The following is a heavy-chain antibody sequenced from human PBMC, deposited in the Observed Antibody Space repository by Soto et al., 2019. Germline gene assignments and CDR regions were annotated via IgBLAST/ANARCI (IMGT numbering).Heavy chain of an antibody. V-gene: IGHV3-15*01. CDR1: GFTFSNAW. D-gene: IGHD3-3*01. CDR3: TTEQQRITIFGVVGNWFDP. J-gene: IGHJ5*02. CDR2: IKSKTDGGTT. Sequence: PGGSLRLSCAASGFTFSNAWMSWVRQAPGKGLEWVGRIKSKTDGGTTDYAAPVKGRFTISRDDSKNTLYLQMNSLKTEDTAVYYCTTEQQRITIFGVVGNWFDPWGQGTLVTVSS.